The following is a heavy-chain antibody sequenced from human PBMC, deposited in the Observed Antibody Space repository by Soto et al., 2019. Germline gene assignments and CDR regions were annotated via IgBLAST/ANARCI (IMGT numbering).Heavy chain of an antibody. CDR3: ARHKWEVDDYYFDY. V-gene: IGHV4-39*01. D-gene: IGHD1-26*01. CDR1: GGSISSSSYY. Sequence: QLQLQESGPGLVKPSETLSLTCTVSGGSISSSSYYWGWIRQPPGKGLEWIGSIYYSGSTYYNPSLKSRVTISVDTSKNQFSLKLSSVTAADTAVYYCARHKWEVDDYYFDYWGQGTLVTVSS. J-gene: IGHJ4*02. CDR2: IYYSGST.